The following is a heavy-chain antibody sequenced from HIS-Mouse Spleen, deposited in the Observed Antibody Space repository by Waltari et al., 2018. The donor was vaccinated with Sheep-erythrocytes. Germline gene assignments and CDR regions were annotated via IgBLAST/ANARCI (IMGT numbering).Heavy chain of an antibody. D-gene: IGHD3-22*01. CDR1: GGSISSSSYY. J-gene: IGHJ4*02. Sequence: QLQLQESGPGLVKPSETLSLTCTVSGGSISSSSYYWGGIRQPPAKGREWVGRIYLSGVTFSTPSLKRRVAIPVDTSKIQFTLKLSAVTAADTAVYDGARLYYYDSSGYYFDYWGQGTLVTVSS. CDR2: IYLSGVT. CDR3: ARLYYYDSSGYYFDY. V-gene: IGHV4-39*01.